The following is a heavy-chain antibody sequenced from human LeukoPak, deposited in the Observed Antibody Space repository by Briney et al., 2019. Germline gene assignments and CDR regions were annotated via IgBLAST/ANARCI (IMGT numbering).Heavy chain of an antibody. D-gene: IGHD2-2*01. CDR3: ARIGYCSSTSCYPKDY. CDR2: ISYDGSKK. J-gene: IGHJ4*02. Sequence: PGRSLRLSCAASGFTFSSYGMHWVRQAPGKGQEWVAVISYDGSKKYYADSVKGRFTISRDNSKNMLYLQMNSLRAEDTAVYYCARIGYCSSTSCYPKDYWGQGTLVTVSS. CDR1: GFTFSSYG. V-gene: IGHV3-30*03.